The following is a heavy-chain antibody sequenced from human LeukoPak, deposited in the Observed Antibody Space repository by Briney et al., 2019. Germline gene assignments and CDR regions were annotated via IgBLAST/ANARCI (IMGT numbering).Heavy chain of an antibody. CDR3: ATSGRFQVGYGGYDYFDY. CDR2: INPNSGGT. CDR1: GYTLTELS. D-gene: IGHD5-12*01. J-gene: IGHJ4*02. V-gene: IGHV1-2*02. Sequence: GASVKVSCKVSGYTLTELSMHWVRQAPGQGLEWMGWINPNSGGTNYAQKFQGRVTMTRDTSISTAYMELSRLRSDDTAVYYCATSGRFQVGYGGYDYFDYWGQGTLVTVSS.